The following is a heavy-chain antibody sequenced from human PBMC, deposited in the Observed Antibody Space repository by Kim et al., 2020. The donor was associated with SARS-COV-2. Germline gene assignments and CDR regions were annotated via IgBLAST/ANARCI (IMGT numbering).Heavy chain of an antibody. Sequence: SETLSLTCTVSGGSISSNYWSWIRQPPGKGLEWIGYIYYSGSTNYNPSLKSRVTISVDTSKNQFSLKLSSVTAADTAVYYCARDRKYFQHWGQGTLVTVS. V-gene: IGHV4-59*13. CDR1: GGSISSNY. CDR2: IYYSGST. CDR3: ARDRKYFQH. J-gene: IGHJ1*01.